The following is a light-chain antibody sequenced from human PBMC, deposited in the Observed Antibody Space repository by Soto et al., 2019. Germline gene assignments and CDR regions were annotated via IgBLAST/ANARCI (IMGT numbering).Light chain of an antibody. V-gene: IGKV1-39*01. CDR3: QQSYSDPC. Sequence: DIQMTQSPSSLSASVGDRVTITCRASQSINNFLHWYQQKPGKPPKLLIYTASSLQGGVPSRFSASGSGTDFTLTISSLQPEHSATYFCQQSYSDPCFGQGTKADI. CDR1: QSINNF. CDR2: TAS. J-gene: IGKJ1*01.